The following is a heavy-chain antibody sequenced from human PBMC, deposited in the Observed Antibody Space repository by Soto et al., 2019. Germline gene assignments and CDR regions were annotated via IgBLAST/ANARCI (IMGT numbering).Heavy chain of an antibody. Sequence: QVQLVQSGAEVKKPGASVKVSCKASGYTFTSYAMHWVRQAPGQRLEWMGWINAGNGNTKYSQKFQGRVTITRDTSASTAYMELSSLRSEDTAVYYCASTRLLRNDYYYGMDVWGQGTTVTVSS. V-gene: IGHV1-3*01. CDR3: ASTRLLRNDYYYGMDV. CDR2: INAGNGNT. CDR1: GYTFTSYA. D-gene: IGHD5-12*01. J-gene: IGHJ6*02.